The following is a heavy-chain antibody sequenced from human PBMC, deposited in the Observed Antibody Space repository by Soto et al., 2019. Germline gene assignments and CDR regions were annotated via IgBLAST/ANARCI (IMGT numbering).Heavy chain of an antibody. CDR3: ARTPDI. J-gene: IGHJ3*02. V-gene: IGHV4-59*12. CDR1: GGSISSYY. Sequence: SETLSLTCTVSGGSISSYYWSWIRQPPGKGLEWIGYIYHSGSTYYNPSLKSRVTISVDRSKNQFSLKLTSVTAADTAVYYCARTPDIWGQGTMVTVSS. CDR2: IYHSGST.